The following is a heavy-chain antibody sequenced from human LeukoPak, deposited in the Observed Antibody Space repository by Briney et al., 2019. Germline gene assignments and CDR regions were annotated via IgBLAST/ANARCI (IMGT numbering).Heavy chain of an antibody. V-gene: IGHV1-8*02. J-gene: IGHJ6*02. CDR2: MNPNSGNT. CDR1: GYTFTGYY. D-gene: IGHD2-2*01. Sequence: ASVKVSCKASGYTFTGYYMHWVRQAPGQGLEWMGWMNPNSGNTGYAQKFQGRVTMTRNTSISTAYMELSSLRSEDTAVYYCARAPGPLGYYYGMDVWGQGTTVTVSS. CDR3: ARAPGPLGYYYGMDV.